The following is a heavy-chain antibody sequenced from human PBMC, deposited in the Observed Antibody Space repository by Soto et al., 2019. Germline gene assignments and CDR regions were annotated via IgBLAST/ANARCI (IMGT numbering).Heavy chain of an antibody. CDR1: GFTFSSYD. Sequence: GGSLRLSCVASGFTFSSYDMNWVRQAPGKGLEWVSAISGSGGSTPYADSVKGRFTISRDNSKNTLYLQMHSLRAEDTAIYYCAKVIAVALPFQYGMDVWGQGTTVTVSS. J-gene: IGHJ6*02. CDR3: AKVIAVALPFQYGMDV. D-gene: IGHD6-19*01. V-gene: IGHV3-23*01. CDR2: ISGSGGST.